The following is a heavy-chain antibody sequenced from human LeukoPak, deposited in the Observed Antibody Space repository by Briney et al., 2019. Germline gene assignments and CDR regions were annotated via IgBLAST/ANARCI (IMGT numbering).Heavy chain of an antibody. CDR3: ARRRYYDSTGYLD. J-gene: IGHJ1*01. Sequence: PSETLSLTCTISSGSISSSSYYWGWIRQPPGKGLAWIADIYYSGCTYYNPSLKSRVSISIDTSNNQFSLRLSSVTAADTALYYCARRRYYDSTGYLDWGQGTLVTVSS. V-gene: IGHV4-39*01. CDR1: SGSISSSSYY. CDR2: IYYSGCT. D-gene: IGHD3-22*01.